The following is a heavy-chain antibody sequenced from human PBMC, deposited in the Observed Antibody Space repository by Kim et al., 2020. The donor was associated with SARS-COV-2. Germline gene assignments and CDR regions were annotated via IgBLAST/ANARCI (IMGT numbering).Heavy chain of an antibody. CDR2: IYYSGST. CDR3: ARPDFESAYCGVVCYSLNAFDI. D-gene: IGHD2-21*02. Sequence: SETLSLTCTVSGGSISSSSYYWGWIRQPPGKGLEWIGSIYYSGSTYYNPSLKSRVTISVVTSNNQFSLMLSSVTAADTAVYYCARPDFESAYCGVVCYSLNAFDIWSQGTMLTVSS. J-gene: IGHJ3*02. V-gene: IGHV4-39*01. CDR1: GGSISSSSYY.